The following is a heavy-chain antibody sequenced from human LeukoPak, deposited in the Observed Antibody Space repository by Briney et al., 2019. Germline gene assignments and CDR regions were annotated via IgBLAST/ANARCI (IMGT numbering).Heavy chain of an antibody. CDR3: ARALPDTAMVY. CDR1: GYTFTTCG. D-gene: IGHD5-18*01. CDR2: ISTYNGNT. Sequence: ASVKVSCKASGYTFTTCGISWVRQAPGQGLEWMGWISTYNGNTNYAQKLQGRVTMTTDTSTSTAYMELRSLRSDDTAVYYCARALPDTAMVYWGQGTLVTVSS. J-gene: IGHJ4*02. V-gene: IGHV1-18*01.